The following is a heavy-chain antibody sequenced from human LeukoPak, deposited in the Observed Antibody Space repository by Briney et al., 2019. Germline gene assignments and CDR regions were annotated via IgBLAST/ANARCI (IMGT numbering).Heavy chain of an antibody. J-gene: IGHJ4*02. CDR3: AKVGAGGYDSGYYFDY. D-gene: IGHD5-12*01. V-gene: IGHV3-23*01. CDR1: GFAFRLYA. Sequence: GGSLRLSCEASGFAFRLYAMNWVRQAPGRGLEWVSGLDGDSGRTYYADSVKGRFTISRDNSKNTLYLQMNSLRAEDTAVYYCAKVGAGGYDSGYYFDYWGQGTLVTVSS. CDR2: LDGDSGRT.